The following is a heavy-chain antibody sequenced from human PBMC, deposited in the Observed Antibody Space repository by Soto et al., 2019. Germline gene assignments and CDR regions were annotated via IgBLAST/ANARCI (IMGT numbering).Heavy chain of an antibody. J-gene: IGHJ5*02. Sequence: PGGSLRLSCAASGVTVSSNYMSWVRQAPGKGLEWVSVIYSGGSAYYADSVKGRFTISRDNSKNTLYLQMNSLRAEDTAVYYSARDLFNYASCFDPWGQGTLVTVSS. CDR2: IYSGGSA. V-gene: IGHV3-66*01. CDR3: ARDLFNYASCFDP. D-gene: IGHD3-16*01. CDR1: GVTVSSNY.